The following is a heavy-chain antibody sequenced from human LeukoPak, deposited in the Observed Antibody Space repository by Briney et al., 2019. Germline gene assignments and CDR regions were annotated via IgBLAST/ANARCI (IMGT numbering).Heavy chain of an antibody. CDR2: IYYSGST. CDR1: GGSISSSSYY. V-gene: IGHV4-39*07. J-gene: IGHJ4*02. CDR3: ARELGPRTRGYFDY. Sequence: SETLSLTCTVSGGSISSSSYYWGWIRQPPGKGLEWIGSIYYSGSTNYNPSLKSRVTISVDTSKNQFSLKLSSVTAADTAVYYCARELGPRTRGYFDYWGQGTLVTVSS. D-gene: IGHD1-7*01.